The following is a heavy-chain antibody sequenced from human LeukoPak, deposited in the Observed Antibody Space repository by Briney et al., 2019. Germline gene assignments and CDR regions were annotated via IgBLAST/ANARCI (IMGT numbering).Heavy chain of an antibody. Sequence: PSETLSLTCAVYGGSFSGYYWSWIRQPPGKGLEWIGEINHSGTTNYNPSLKSRVTISVDTSKNQFSLKLSSVTAADTAVYYCARGPQIGGSSGWYLNYWGQGTLVTVSS. CDR1: GGSFSGYY. D-gene: IGHD6-19*01. CDR3: ARGPQIGGSSGWYLNY. V-gene: IGHV4-34*01. J-gene: IGHJ4*02. CDR2: INHSGTT.